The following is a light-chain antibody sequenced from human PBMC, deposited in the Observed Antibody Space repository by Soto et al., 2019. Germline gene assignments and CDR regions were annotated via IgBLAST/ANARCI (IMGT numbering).Light chain of an antibody. Sequence: EIGMTQSPLSLPVTPGESASISCRSTQSLLHTNGHNYLDWYLQKAGQSPQLLIFLSSHRASGVPDRLSGSGSDTHFTLNISRVGAEDVGLYFCMQALQTPITFGGGTKVEIK. CDR2: LSS. CDR3: MQALQTPIT. J-gene: IGKJ4*01. V-gene: IGKV2-28*01. CDR1: QSLLHTNGHNY.